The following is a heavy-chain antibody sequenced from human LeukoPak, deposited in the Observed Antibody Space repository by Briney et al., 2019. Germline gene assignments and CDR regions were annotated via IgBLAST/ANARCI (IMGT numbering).Heavy chain of an antibody. V-gene: IGHV3-30*02. J-gene: IGHJ2*01. D-gene: IGHD3-22*01. CDR3: AKDRLVSPHWYFDL. Sequence: QSGGSLRLSCAASGFTFSSYGMHWVCQAPGKGLEWVSFIRYDGGNEYYADSVRGRFTISRDNSKNTLYLQMNSLRAEDTAVYYCAKDRLVSPHWYFDLWGRGTLVTVSS. CDR2: IRYDGGNE. CDR1: GFTFSSYG.